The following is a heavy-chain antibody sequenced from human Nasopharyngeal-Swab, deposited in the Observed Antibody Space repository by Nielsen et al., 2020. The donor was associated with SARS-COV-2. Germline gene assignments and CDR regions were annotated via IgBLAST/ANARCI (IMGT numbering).Heavy chain of an antibody. CDR3: AKAGGYSSAVAFDI. V-gene: IGHV3-23*01. Sequence: GESLKTSCAASGFTFSSYAMSWVRQAPGKGLEWVSAISGSGGSTYYADSVKGRFTISRDNSKNTLYLQMNSLRAEDTAVYYCAKAGGYSSAVAFDIWGQGTMVTVSS. CDR1: GFTFSSYA. J-gene: IGHJ3*02. CDR2: ISGSGGST. D-gene: IGHD5-18*01.